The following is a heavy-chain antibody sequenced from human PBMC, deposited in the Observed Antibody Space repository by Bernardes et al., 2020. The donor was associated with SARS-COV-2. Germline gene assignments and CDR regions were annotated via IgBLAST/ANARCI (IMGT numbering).Heavy chain of an antibody. D-gene: IGHD3-16*01. J-gene: IGHJ4*02. V-gene: IGHV1-18*04. Sequence: ASVKVSCKTSGYTFTNYGISWVRQAPGQGLEWMGWINSKNGDTNHAQRLQGRVTLTTDTSTNTAYMELTNLISDHTAVYYCGRGSWGQFLCDYWGQGTLVTVSS. CDR1: GYTFTNYG. CDR2: INSKNGDT. CDR3: GRGSWGQFLCDY.